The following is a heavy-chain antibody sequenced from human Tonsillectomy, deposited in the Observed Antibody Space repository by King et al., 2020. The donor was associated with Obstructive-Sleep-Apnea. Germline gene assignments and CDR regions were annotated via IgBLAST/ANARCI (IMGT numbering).Heavy chain of an antibody. CDR2: MNPNSGNT. Sequence: QLVQSGAEVKKPGASVKVSCKASGYTFTGYDINWVRQATGQGLEWMGWMNPNSGNTGCAQKFQGRVTMTRDTSISTADMELSSWRSEDTAVYYCAKGRTSDYWGQGTLVTVSS. J-gene: IGHJ4*02. CDR3: AKGRTSDY. V-gene: IGHV1-8*01. CDR1: GYTFTGYD. D-gene: IGHD1-7*01.